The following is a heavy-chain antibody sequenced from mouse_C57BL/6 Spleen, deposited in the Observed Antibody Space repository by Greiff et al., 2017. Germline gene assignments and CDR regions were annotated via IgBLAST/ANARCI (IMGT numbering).Heavy chain of an antibody. V-gene: IGHV1-81*01. CDR1: GYTFTSYG. J-gene: IGHJ2*01. D-gene: IGHD1-1*01. CDR3: ARGGHDYYGSSHDD. CDR2: IYPRSGNT. Sequence: VQLQQSGAELARPGASVKLSCKASGYTFTSYGISWVKQRTGQGLEWIGEIYPRSGNTYYNEKFKGKATLTADKSSSTAYMELRSLTSEDSAVYFCARGGHDYYGSSHDDWGQGTTLTVSS.